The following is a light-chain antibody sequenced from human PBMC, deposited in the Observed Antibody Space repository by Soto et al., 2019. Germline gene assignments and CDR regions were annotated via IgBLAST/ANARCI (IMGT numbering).Light chain of an antibody. CDR1: QNVLYNSNNKNY. Sequence: DIVMTQSPDSLAVSLGERATINCKSSQNVLYNSNNKNYLAWYQQKSGQPPKLLFYWASTRESGVPDRFSGSGSGTDFTLTISSLQAEDVAIYYCQQYYSTPNTFGQGTKLEIK. CDR2: WAS. CDR3: QQYYSTPNT. J-gene: IGKJ2*01. V-gene: IGKV4-1*01.